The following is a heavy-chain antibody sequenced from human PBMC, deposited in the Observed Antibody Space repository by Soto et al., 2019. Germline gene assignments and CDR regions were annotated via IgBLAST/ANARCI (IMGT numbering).Heavy chain of an antibody. J-gene: IGHJ4*02. CDR2: ISPYNGNT. Sequence: QVQLVQSGAEVKKPGASVKVSCKASGYTFTNFGINWVRQAPGLGLEWVGWISPYNGNTQTVEKLHGRVTMTTDTSTSTAYMELRSLRSDDTAVYYCARGRDYGDFYFDYWGQGTLVTVSS. CDR3: ARGRDYGDFYFDY. CDR1: GYTFTNFG. D-gene: IGHD4-17*01. V-gene: IGHV1-18*01.